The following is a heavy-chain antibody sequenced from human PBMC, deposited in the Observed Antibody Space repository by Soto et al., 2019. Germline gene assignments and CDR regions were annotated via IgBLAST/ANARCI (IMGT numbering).Heavy chain of an antibody. V-gene: IGHV3-7*03. CDR3: ARDRGASTGIAAAGTGYYYYGMDV. D-gene: IGHD6-13*01. Sequence: GGSLRLSCAASGFTFSSYWMSWVRQAPGKGLEWVANIKQDGSEKYYVDSVKGRFTISRDNSKNTLYLQMNSLRAEDTAVYYCARDRGASTGIAAAGTGYYYYGMDVWGQGTTVTVSS. CDR1: GFTFSSYW. J-gene: IGHJ6*02. CDR2: IKQDGSEK.